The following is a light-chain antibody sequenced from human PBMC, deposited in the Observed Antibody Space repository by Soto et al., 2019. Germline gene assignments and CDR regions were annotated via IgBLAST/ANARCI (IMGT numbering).Light chain of an antibody. CDR3: QSYDSSLSGVV. CDR1: SSNIGAGYD. V-gene: IGLV1-40*01. CDR2: VNS. Sequence: QSVLTQPPSVSGAPGQRVTISCTGSSSNIGAGYDVHWYQQLPGTAPKLLIYVNSNRPSGVPDRFSGSKSCTSASLAITGLQAEDEADYYCQSYDSSLSGVVFGGGTKLTVL. J-gene: IGLJ2*01.